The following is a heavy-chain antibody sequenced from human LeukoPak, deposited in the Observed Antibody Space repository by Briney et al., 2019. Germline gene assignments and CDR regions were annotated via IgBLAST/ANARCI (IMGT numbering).Heavy chain of an antibody. J-gene: IGHJ5*02. D-gene: IGHD6-6*01. V-gene: IGHV1-8*01. CDR1: GYTFTSYD. Sequence: ASVKVSCKASGYTFTSYDINWVRQATGQGLEWMGWMNPNSGNTGYAQKFQGRVTMTRNTSISTAYMELSSLRSEDTAVYYCARGKGGIAARHRRLNWFDPWGQGTLVTVSS. CDR2: MNPNSGNT. CDR3: ARGKGGIAARHRRLNWFDP.